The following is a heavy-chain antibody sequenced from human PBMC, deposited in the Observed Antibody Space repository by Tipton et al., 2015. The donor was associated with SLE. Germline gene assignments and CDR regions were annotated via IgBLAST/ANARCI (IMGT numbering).Heavy chain of an antibody. V-gene: IGHV4-39*07. CDR2: VSYTGNT. J-gene: IGHJ6*02. D-gene: IGHD2-15*01. CDR1: GGSISSHY. Sequence: TLSLTCTVSGGSISSHYWTWIRQSPGKGLEWIGIVSYTGNTFYNPSLKSRLTISMDRSNNQFSLKLSSVTAADTAVYYCVRELDSSNGMDVWGQGTTVTVSS. CDR3: VRELDSSNGMDV.